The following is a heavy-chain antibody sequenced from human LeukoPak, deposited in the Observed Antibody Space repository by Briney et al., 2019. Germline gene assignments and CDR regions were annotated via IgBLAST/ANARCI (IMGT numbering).Heavy chain of an antibody. J-gene: IGHJ6*02. V-gene: IGHV3-30-3*01. D-gene: IGHD3-3*01. CDR2: ISYDGSNK. CDR1: GFTFSSYA. CDR3: AKEFPTLSSVWSGYYYYYYYGMDV. Sequence: GGSLRLSCAASGFTFSSYAMHWVRQAPGKGLEWVAVISYDGSNKYYADSVKGRFTISRDNSKNTLYLQMNSLRAEDTAAYYCAKEFPTLSSVWSGYYYYYYYGMDVWGQGTTVTVSS.